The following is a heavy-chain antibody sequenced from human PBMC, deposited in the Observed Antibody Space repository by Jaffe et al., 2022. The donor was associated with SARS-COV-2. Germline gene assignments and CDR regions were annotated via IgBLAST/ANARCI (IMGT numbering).Heavy chain of an antibody. V-gene: IGHV4-39*01. Sequence: QLQLQESGPGLVKPSETLSLTCTVSGGSISSSSYYWGWIRQPPGKGLEWIGSMYHRGNTYYNPSLKSRVTMSVDTSKNQFSLRLTSVSAADTAVYYCARRGPENWFDPWGQGTQVTVSS. CDR3: ARRGPENWFDP. J-gene: IGHJ5*02. CDR1: GGSISSSSYY. CDR2: MYHRGNT.